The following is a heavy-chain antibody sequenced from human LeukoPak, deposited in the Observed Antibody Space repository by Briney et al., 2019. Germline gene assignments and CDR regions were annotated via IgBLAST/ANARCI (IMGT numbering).Heavy chain of an antibody. J-gene: IGHJ4*02. V-gene: IGHV3-30*18. Sequence: GRSLRLSCAASGFTFSSYGMHWVRQAPGKGLEWVALISYDGSNKYYADSVKGRFTISRDNSKNTLYLQMNSLRAEDTAVYYCAKDHSSSWPNFDYWGQGTLVTVPS. CDR3: AKDHSSSWPNFDY. CDR1: GFTFSSYG. D-gene: IGHD6-13*01. CDR2: ISYDGSNK.